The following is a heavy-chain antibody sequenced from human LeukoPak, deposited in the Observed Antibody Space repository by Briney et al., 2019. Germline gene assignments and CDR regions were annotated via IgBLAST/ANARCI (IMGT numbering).Heavy chain of an antibody. CDR2: IRYDGSK. D-gene: IGHD6-6*01. CDR3: ANLARPLDY. J-gene: IGHJ4*02. V-gene: IGHV3-30*02. Sequence: GGSLRLSCVASGFTFSSYGMHWVRQAPGKGLEWVAFIRYDGSKEYVDSVKGRFTISRDNSKNTLYLQMNSLKPEDTAVYYCANLARPLDYWGQGALVTVSS. CDR1: GFTFSSYG.